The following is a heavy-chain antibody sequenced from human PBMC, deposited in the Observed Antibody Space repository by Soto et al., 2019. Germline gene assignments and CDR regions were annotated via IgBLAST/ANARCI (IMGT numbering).Heavy chain of an antibody. Sequence: QVQLVESGGGVVQPGRSLRLSCAASGLTFSSYGMHWVRQAPGKGLEWVAVISYDGSNKYYADSVKGRFTISRDNSKNTLYLQMNSLRAEDTAVYYCATLYDSSGYYYGHYYYGMDVWGQGTTVTVSS. CDR1: GLTFSSYG. CDR2: ISYDGSNK. V-gene: IGHV3-30*03. D-gene: IGHD3-22*01. CDR3: ATLYDSSGYYYGHYYYGMDV. J-gene: IGHJ6*02.